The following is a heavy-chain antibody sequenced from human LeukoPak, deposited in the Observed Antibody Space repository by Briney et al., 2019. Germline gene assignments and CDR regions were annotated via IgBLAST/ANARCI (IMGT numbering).Heavy chain of an antibody. J-gene: IGHJ4*02. Sequence: WGSLRLSCAASGFTFDDYTMHWVRQAPGKGLEWVSLISWDGGSTYYADSVKGRFTISRDNSKNSLYLQMNSLRTEDTALYYCAKAGGYGLRYYFDYWGQGTLVTVSS. CDR1: GFTFDDYT. D-gene: IGHD3-10*01. V-gene: IGHV3-43*01. CDR2: ISWDGGST. CDR3: AKAGGYGLRYYFDY.